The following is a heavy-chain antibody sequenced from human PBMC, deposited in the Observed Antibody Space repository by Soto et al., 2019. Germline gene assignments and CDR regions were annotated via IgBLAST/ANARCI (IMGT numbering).Heavy chain of an antibody. CDR1: GGSISSYY. Sequence: PSETLSLTCTVSGGSISSYYGSWIRQPPGKGLEWIGYIYYSGSTNYNPSLKSRVTISVDTSKNQFSLKLSSVTAADTAVYYCARDKEAAAGVFDYWGQGTLVTVSS. CDR2: IYYSGST. J-gene: IGHJ4*02. D-gene: IGHD6-13*01. CDR3: ARDKEAAAGVFDY. V-gene: IGHV4-59*01.